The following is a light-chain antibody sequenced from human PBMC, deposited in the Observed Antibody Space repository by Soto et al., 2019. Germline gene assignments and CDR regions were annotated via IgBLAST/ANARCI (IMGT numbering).Light chain of an antibody. CDR2: GAS. V-gene: IGKV3-20*01. Sequence: EIVLTQSPGTLSLSPGEGATLSCRASQSVSSSYLAWYQQKPGQAPRLLIYGASSRATGIPDRFSGSGSGTDFTLTISRLEPEDFEVYYCQQYCSSPLLTFGGGTKVEIK. CDR1: QSVSSSY. J-gene: IGKJ4*01. CDR3: QQYCSSPLLT.